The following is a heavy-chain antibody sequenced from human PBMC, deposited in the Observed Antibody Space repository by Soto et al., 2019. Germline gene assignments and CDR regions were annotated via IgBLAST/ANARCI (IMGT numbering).Heavy chain of an antibody. CDR1: GGTFSSYA. Sequence: GASVKVSCKASGGTFSSYAISWVRQAPGQGLEWMGGIIPIFGTANYAQKFQGRVTITADKSTSTAYMELSSLRSEDTAVYYCARELVVAYFDYWGQGTLVTVSS. D-gene: IGHD2-15*01. CDR2: IIPIFGTA. CDR3: ARELVVAYFDY. J-gene: IGHJ4*02. V-gene: IGHV1-69*06.